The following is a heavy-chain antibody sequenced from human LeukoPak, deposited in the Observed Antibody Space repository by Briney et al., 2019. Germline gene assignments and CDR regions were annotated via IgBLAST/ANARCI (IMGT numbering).Heavy chain of an antibody. Sequence: SETLSLTCTVSGGSISSYYWSWIRQPAGKGLEWIGRIYTSGSTNYNPSLKSRVTMSVDTSKNQFSLKLSSVTAADTAVYYCARDLYDSSGRHDAFDIWGQGTMVTVSS. CDR1: GGSISSYY. D-gene: IGHD3-22*01. V-gene: IGHV4-4*07. CDR2: IYTSGST. CDR3: ARDLYDSSGRHDAFDI. J-gene: IGHJ3*02.